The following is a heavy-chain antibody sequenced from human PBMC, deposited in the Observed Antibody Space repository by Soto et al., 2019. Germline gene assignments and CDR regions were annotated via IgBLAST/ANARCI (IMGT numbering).Heavy chain of an antibody. Sequence: GGSLRLSCAASGFTFSSYAMNWVRQAPGKGLEWVSAIGGSGGNTDYTDSVKGRFTISRDNSKNTLYLQMNSLRAEDTAIYYCATDYYAMDVWGPGTTVTLSS. CDR3: ATDYYAMDV. D-gene: IGHD3-22*01. CDR2: IGGSGGNT. CDR1: GFTFSSYA. J-gene: IGHJ6*02. V-gene: IGHV3-23*01.